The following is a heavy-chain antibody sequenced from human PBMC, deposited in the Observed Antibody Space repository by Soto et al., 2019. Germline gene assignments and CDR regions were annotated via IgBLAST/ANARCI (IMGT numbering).Heavy chain of an antibody. CDR1: EFIFSSYA. CDR3: AKQSGSSSEGYFQH. CDR2: ISGSGGST. J-gene: IGHJ1*01. D-gene: IGHD1-26*01. V-gene: IGHV3-23*01. Sequence: EVQLLESGGSLVQPGGSLRLSCAASEFIFSSYAMSWVRQAPEKGLEWVSAISGSGGSTYYADSVKGRFTISRDNSKNTLYLQMNSQRAEDTAVYYCAKQSGSSSEGYFQHWGQGTLVTVSS.